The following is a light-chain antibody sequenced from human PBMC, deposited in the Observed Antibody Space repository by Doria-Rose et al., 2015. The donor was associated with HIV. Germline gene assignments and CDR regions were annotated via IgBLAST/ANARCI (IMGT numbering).Light chain of an antibody. CDR1: QSFSSTY. CDR3: HQYGTSWT. CDR2: DGS. J-gene: IGKJ1*01. Sequence: EIVLTQSPGTLSLSPGERATLSCRANQSFSSTYLAWYQQKPGQAPSLLIYDGSTRATGIPDRFSASGSGTDFTLTINRLEPEDFALYYCHQYGTSWTFGQGTKAEI. V-gene: IGKV3-20*01.